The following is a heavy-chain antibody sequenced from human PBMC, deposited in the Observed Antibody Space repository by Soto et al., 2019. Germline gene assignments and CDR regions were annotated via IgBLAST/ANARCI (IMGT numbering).Heavy chain of an antibody. D-gene: IGHD1-1*01. Sequence: EASVQVSCNASGITLTRHYIHWVRQAPRQGLEWMGWINPHSGGTSYSQKFQGRLTMTTDTSITTAYMELSRLSSDDTAFYYCEKSGSFFRPARGHFDYWGQGTLVTVSS. CDR1: GITLTRHY. V-gene: IGHV1-2*02. J-gene: IGHJ4*02. CDR2: INPHSGGT. CDR3: EKSGSFFRPARGHFDY.